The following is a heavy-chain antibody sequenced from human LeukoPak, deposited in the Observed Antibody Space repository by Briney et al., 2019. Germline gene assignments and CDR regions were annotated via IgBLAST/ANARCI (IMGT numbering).Heavy chain of an antibody. CDR1: GFTFNSYD. D-gene: IGHD5-18*01. J-gene: IGHJ4*02. Sequence: QAGGSLRLSCAVSGFTFNSYDMHWVRQAPGKGLEWVAVISSDGSNKIYEDSVKGRFTISRDNSRDTLYLQMNSLRAEDTAVFYCAKVFAGSWGYTYDHYFDYWGQGTLVTVSS. CDR3: AKVFAGSWGYTYDHYFDY. CDR2: ISSDGSNK. V-gene: IGHV3-30*18.